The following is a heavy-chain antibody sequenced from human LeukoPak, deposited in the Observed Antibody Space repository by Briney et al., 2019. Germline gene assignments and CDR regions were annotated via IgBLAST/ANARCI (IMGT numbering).Heavy chain of an antibody. CDR3: AKNTGDVGGPGGRTFDY. CDR2: INPNSGGT. CDR1: GYTFTSYY. D-gene: IGHD3-16*01. J-gene: IGHJ4*02. V-gene: IGHV1-2*02. Sequence: ASVKVSCKASGYTFTSYYMHWVRQAPGQGLEWMGWINPNSGGTSYAQKFQGRVTMTRDTSISTAYMELSRLRSDDTAIYYCAKNTGDVGGPGGRTFDYWGKGPLV.